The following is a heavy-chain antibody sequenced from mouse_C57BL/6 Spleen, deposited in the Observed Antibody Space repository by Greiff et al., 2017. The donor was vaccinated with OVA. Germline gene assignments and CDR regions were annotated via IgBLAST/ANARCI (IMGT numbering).Heavy chain of an antibody. V-gene: IGHV1-81*01. CDR3: EREGIYYDYDVYARDY. CDR2: LYPSSGNT. Sequence: QVQLQQSGAELARPGASVQLSCKASGYTFTSYGISWVKQRTGQGLEWIGELYPSSGNTYYNEKFKGKATLPADQSSSTAYMQLRILTYEDSALYLGEREGIYYDYDVYARDYWGQGTSGTVSA. CDR1: GYTFTSYG. J-gene: IGHJ4*01. D-gene: IGHD2-4*01.